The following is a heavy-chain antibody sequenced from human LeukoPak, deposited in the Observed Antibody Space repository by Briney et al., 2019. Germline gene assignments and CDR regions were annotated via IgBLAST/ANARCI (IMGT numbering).Heavy chain of an antibody. J-gene: IGHJ3*02. D-gene: IGHD2-21*02. CDR3: ARDLISGDWTWDI. CDR1: GYTLTELS. Sequence: ASVKVSCKVSGYTLTELSMHWVRQAPGKGLEWMGSFDPEDGETIYAQKFQGRVIMTRDTSTSTVYMELSSLRSEDTAVYYCARDLISGDWTWDIWGQGTMVTVSS. V-gene: IGHV1-24*01. CDR2: FDPEDGET.